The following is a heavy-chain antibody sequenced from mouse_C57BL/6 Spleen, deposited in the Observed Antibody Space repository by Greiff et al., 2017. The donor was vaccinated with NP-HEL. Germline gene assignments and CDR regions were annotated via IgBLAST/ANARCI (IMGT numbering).Heavy chain of an antibody. J-gene: IGHJ2*01. Sequence: VQLKQSGAELVKPGASVKLSCTASGFNIKDYYMHWVKQRTEQGLEWIGRIDPEDGETKYAPKFQGKATITADTSSNTAYLQLSSLTSEDTAVYYCANYYGSSQYYFDYWGQGTTRTVSS. D-gene: IGHD1-1*01. CDR1: GFNIKDYY. CDR2: IDPEDGET. V-gene: IGHV14-2*01. CDR3: ANYYGSSQYYFDY.